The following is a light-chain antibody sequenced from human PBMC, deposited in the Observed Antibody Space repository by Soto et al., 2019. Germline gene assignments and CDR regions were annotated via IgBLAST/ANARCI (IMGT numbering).Light chain of an antibody. V-gene: IGLV2-14*01. CDR3: SSYTSSTTWV. CDR2: EVS. J-gene: IGLJ3*02. Sequence: QSALTQPASVSGSPGQSITISCTGTGSDVGFSKFVSWHQQHPGKAPKLIIYEVSDRPSGVSNRFSGSKSGNTASLTISGLQAEDAADYYCSSYTSSTTWVFGGGTNVTVL. CDR1: GSDVGFSKF.